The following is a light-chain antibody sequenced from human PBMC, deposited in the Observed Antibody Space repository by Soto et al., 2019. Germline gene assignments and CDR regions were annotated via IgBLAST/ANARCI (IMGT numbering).Light chain of an antibody. CDR2: DIN. CDR3: ASWDTNLSAVV. Sequence: QSVLTQPPSVSAAPGQTVTIACSGSKSNIGRNYISWYQQLPGTAPKLVIYDINKRPSGIGDRFSGSKSGTSAALGITGLQTGDEAYYFCASWDTNLSAVVFGGGTKVTAL. V-gene: IGLV1-51*01. J-gene: IGLJ3*02. CDR1: KSNIGRNY.